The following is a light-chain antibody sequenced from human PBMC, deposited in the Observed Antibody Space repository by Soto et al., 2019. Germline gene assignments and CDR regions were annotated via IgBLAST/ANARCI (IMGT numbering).Light chain of an antibody. CDR1: QSIRSNY. CDR3: QHYGAAPIT. CDR2: DAS. V-gene: IGKV3-20*01. Sequence: EIVLTQSPGTLSLSPGERAPLSCRASQSIRSNYVAWYQQKPGQAPRLLIYDASNRATGIPVRFSGSGSGTDFTLTISRLEPEDFALYYCQHYGAAPITFGRGTRLEIK. J-gene: IGKJ5*01.